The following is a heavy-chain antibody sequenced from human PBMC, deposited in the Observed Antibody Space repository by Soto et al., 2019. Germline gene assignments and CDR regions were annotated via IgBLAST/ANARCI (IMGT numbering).Heavy chain of an antibody. CDR2: PYDVDGS. D-gene: IGHD1-1*01. J-gene: IGHJ3*01. CDR1: ERTSGGQKC. Sequence: GGSLRLCFAALERTSGGQKCGRWVRQAPREGLDRGSVPYDVDGSLYADSVRGRFTTSSDSSKTTLYLQMNDLRPDDTAVYYCATWHEREHAYDVGGQGTTVSV. CDR3: ATWHEREHAYDV. V-gene: IGHV3-53*01.